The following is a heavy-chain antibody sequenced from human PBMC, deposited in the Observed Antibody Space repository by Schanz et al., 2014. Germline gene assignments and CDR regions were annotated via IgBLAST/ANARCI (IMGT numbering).Heavy chain of an antibody. V-gene: IGHV3-11*05. D-gene: IGHD3-22*01. J-gene: IGHJ4*02. CDR1: GGSFSGYY. CDR2: ISSGSSYA. CDR3: AKDPSHGDYDYYFDY. Sequence: QVQLQQWGAGLLKPSETLSLTCAVYGGSFSGYYWSWIRQPPGKGLEWVSDISSGSSYANYADSVKGRFTISRDNAKNSLYLQMNSLRAEDTAVYYCAKDPSHGDYDYYFDYWGQGTLXTVSS.